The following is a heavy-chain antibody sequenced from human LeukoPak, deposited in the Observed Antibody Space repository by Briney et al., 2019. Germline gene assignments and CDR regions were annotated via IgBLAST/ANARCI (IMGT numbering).Heavy chain of an antibody. V-gene: IGHV1-2*02. CDR3: TREFKGPHYFDY. CDR1: GYTFTGYY. Sequence: GASVKVSCKASGYTFTGYYMHWVRQAPGQGLEWMGWINPNSGDTNYGQKFQGRVTMTRDMSISTAYMELSRLRSDDTAVYYCTREFKGPHYFDYWGQGTPVTVSS. J-gene: IGHJ4*02. CDR2: INPNSGDT.